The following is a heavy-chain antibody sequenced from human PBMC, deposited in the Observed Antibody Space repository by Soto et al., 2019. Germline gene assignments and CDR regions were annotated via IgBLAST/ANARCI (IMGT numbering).Heavy chain of an antibody. CDR3: ARGGPYSNYYYYYGMDV. CDR2: IYTSGST. CDR1: GGSISSYY. D-gene: IGHD4-4*01. J-gene: IGHJ6*02. V-gene: IGHV4-4*07. Sequence: SETLSLTCTVSGGSISSYYWSWIRQPAGKGLEWIGRIYTSGSTNYNPSLKSRVTMSVDTSKNQFSLKLSSVTAADTAVYYCARGGPYSNYYYYYGMDVWGQGTTVTVSS.